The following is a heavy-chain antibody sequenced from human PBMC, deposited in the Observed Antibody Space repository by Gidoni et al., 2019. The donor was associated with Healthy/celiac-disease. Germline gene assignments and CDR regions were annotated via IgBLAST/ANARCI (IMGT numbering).Heavy chain of an antibody. D-gene: IGHD6-13*01. V-gene: IGHV3-15*01. CDR1: GFTVSNAW. CDR3: TTDPLGGAAAGGGYYGMDV. J-gene: IGHJ6*02. Sequence: EVQRVESGGGLVKPGGSLRLSWAAAGFTVSNAWRSWVRQAPGKGLEWVGRLKRQTDGGTTDYAAPVKGRLTISRADSKNTLYLQMNSLKTEDTAVYYCTTDPLGGAAAGGGYYGMDVWSQGTTVTVSS. CDR2: LKRQTDGGTT.